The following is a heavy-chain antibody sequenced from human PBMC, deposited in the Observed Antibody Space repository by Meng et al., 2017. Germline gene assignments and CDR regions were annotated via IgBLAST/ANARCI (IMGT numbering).Heavy chain of an antibody. CDR3: ARVLPLDTAMVTRAFDI. CDR1: GGSISSYY. V-gene: IGHV4-59*01. D-gene: IGHD5-18*01. J-gene: IGHJ3*02. Sequence: QYSGPGLVTLSKALSPTCTVAGGSISSYYWSWIRQPPGKGLEWIGYIYYSGSTNYNPSLKSRVTISVDTSKNQFSLKLSSVTAADTAVYYCARVLPLDTAMVTRAFDIWGQGTMVTVSS. CDR2: IYYSGST.